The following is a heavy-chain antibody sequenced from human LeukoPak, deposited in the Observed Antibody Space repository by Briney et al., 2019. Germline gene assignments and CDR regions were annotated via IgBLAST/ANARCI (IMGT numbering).Heavy chain of an antibody. Sequence: GGSLRLSCAASGFTFSSYGMHWVRQAPGKGLEWVAVIWYDGSNKYYADSVKGRFTISRDNSKNTLYLQMNSLGAEDTAVYYCARDLSTQYYFDYWGQGTLVTVSS. CDR2: IWYDGSNK. CDR1: GFTFSSYG. CDR3: ARDLSTQYYFDY. J-gene: IGHJ4*02. V-gene: IGHV3-33*01.